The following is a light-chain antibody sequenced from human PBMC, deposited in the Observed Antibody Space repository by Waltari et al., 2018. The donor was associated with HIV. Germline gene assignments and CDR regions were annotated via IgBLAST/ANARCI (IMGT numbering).Light chain of an antibody. CDR1: PSLLSNSNKKNY. CDR2: WAS. V-gene: IGKV4-1*01. J-gene: IGKJ1*01. Sequence: DVVMTQSPDALVGSLGQRVTIPCKSSPSLLSNSNKKNYSAWYQQKLGQPPKLLLYWASTRESGVPGRFSGSGSATDFTLTISSLQAEDAAIYFCQQDYLTPPAFGQGTKVEIK. CDR3: QQDYLTPPA.